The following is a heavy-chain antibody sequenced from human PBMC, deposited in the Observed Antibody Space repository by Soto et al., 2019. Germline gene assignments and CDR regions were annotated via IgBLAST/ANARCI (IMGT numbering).Heavy chain of an antibody. D-gene: IGHD2-21*02. CDR2: IIPIFGTA. V-gene: IGHV1-69*13. J-gene: IGHJ5*02. CDR3: ARDRNGAYCGGDCYSPNWFDP. Sequence: ASVKVSCKASGGTFSSYAISWVRQAPGQGLEWMGGIIPIFGTANYAQKFQGRVTITADESTSTAYMELSSLRSEDTAVYYCARDRNGAYCGGDCYSPNWFDPWGQGTLVTVSS. CDR1: GGTFSSYA.